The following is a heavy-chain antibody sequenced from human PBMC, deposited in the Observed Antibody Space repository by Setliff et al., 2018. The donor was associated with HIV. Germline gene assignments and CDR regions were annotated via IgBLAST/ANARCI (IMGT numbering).Heavy chain of an antibody. CDR2: IYATGGT. CDR3: AREQWLRYFDD. Sequence: SETLSLTCTVSGGSVRGDPYYWSWIRKSAGKGLEWIGRIYATGGTNYNPSLKSRVTISLATSTNQFPLRLTSVTAADTAVYYCAREQWLRYFDDWGQGALVTVSS. V-gene: IGHV4-61*02. CDR1: GGSVRGDPYY. D-gene: IGHD5-12*01. J-gene: IGHJ4*02.